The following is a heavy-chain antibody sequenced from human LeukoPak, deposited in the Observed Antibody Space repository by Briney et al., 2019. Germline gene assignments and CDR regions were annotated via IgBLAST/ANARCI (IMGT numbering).Heavy chain of an antibody. V-gene: IGHV3-30*03. Sequence: PGRSLRLSCAASGFTFSSYGMHWVRQAPGKGLEWVAVISYDGSNKYYADSVKGRFTISRDNSKNTLYLQMNSLRAEDTAVYYCATLRLSDHFDYWGQGTLVTVSS. CDR1: GFTFSSYG. CDR3: ATLRLSDHFDY. J-gene: IGHJ4*02. D-gene: IGHD2-15*01. CDR2: ISYDGSNK.